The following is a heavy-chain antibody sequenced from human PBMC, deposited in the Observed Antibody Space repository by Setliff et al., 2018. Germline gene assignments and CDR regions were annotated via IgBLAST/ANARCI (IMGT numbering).Heavy chain of an antibody. D-gene: IGHD2-8*01. CDR3: SRLVRYCSKTTCQTASGAEL. Sequence: ASVKVSCKTSAYLLTSYGLTWVRQAPGQELEWMGWISVYTGNTNYAPKLQGRVTMTTDASTSTAYMELRGLTSDDTAVYYCSRLVRYCSKTTCQTASGAELWGQGTLVTVSS. CDR2: ISVYTGNT. J-gene: IGHJ4*02. CDR1: AYLLTSYG. V-gene: IGHV1-18*01.